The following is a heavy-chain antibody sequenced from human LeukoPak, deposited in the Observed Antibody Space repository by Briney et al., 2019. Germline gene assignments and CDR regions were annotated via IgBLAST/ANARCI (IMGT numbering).Heavy chain of an antibody. CDR1: GFTVRRNY. V-gene: IGHV3-53*01. D-gene: IGHD3-3*01. J-gene: IGHJ3*02. CDR3: ARAESGLDAFDI. CDR2: IYSSCST. Sequence: GGSLRLSCAASGFTVRRNYMSWVRQAPGKGLEWVSVIYSSCSTYYADSVQGRFTISRDNSKNTLYLQMNSLRAEDTAVYYCARAESGLDAFDIWGQGTMVTVSS.